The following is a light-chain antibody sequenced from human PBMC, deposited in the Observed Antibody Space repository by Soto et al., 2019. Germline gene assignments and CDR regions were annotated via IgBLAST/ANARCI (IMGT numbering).Light chain of an antibody. CDR2: EVT. J-gene: IGLJ3*02. Sequence: QSALTQPPSASGSPGQSVTFSCTGTSSDVGGYNYVSWYQQHPGRAPKLIIYEVTKRPSGVPDRFSGSKSGNTASLTVSGLQDEDEADYYCSSYAGRNNWVFGGGTKLTVL. CDR3: SSYAGRNNWV. CDR1: SSDVGGYNY. V-gene: IGLV2-8*01.